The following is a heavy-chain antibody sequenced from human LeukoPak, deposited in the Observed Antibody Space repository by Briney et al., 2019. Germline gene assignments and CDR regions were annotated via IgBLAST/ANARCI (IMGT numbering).Heavy chain of an antibody. CDR1: GGSISSGSYY. J-gene: IGHJ4*02. CDR3: ARDALVGAAFDY. V-gene: IGHV4-61*02. Sequence: SETLSLTCTVSGGSISSGSYYWSWIRQPAGKGLEWIGRIYTSGSANYSPSLKSRVTISVDTSKNQFSLKLSSVTAADTAVYYCARDALVGAAFDYWGQGTLVTVSS. D-gene: IGHD1-26*01. CDR2: IYTSGSA.